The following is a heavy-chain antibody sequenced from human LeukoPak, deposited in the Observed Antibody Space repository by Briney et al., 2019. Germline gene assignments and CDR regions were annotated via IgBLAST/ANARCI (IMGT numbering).Heavy chain of an antibody. CDR2: INSDGSTT. J-gene: IGHJ4*02. D-gene: IGHD2-15*01. Sequence: GGSLRLSCAASGFTFSNHWMQWVRQAPGEGLLWLSRINSDGSTTTYADSVKGRFTVSRDNAKNTLFLQMNSLRAEDTAVYYCARGGYCTGGSCYRGFDYWGQGTLVTVSS. CDR3: ARGGYCTGGSCYRGFDY. CDR1: GFTFSNHW. V-gene: IGHV3-74*03.